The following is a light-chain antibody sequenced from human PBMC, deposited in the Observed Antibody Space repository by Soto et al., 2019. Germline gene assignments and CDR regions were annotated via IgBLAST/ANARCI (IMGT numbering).Light chain of an antibody. CDR1: SGSIANNF. V-gene: IGLV6-57*01. J-gene: IGLJ3*02. Sequence: NFMLNQPHSVSESPGKTVTMSCTRSSGSIANNFVQLYQQRPGSSPTTVIYKDNQRPFGVPDRFSGSIDSSSHSASLSISGLNTENEADDYFQTYYNKKHRMFGGGTKLTV. CDR3: QTYYNKKHRM. CDR2: KDN.